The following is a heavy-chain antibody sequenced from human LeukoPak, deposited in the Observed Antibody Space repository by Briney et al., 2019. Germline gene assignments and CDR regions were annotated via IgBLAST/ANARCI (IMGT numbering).Heavy chain of an antibody. D-gene: IGHD4-11*01. J-gene: IGHJ5*02. CDR3: AKDLSRDYSNYNWFDP. V-gene: IGHV3-23*01. Sequence: GGSLRLSCTASGFTFSSYAMSWVRQAPGKGLEWVSAISGSGASTHYADSVKGRFTVSRDNSKNTLYLQMNSLRAEDTAVYYCAKDLSRDYSNYNWFDPWGQGTLVTVSS. CDR1: GFTFSSYA. CDR2: ISGSGAST.